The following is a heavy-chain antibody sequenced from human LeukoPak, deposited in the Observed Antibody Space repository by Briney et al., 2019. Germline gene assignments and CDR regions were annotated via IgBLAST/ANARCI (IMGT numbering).Heavy chain of an antibody. J-gene: IGHJ4*02. Sequence: GGSLRLSCVASGFSLSSYNMNWVRRAPGKGLEWVSSISTSSYYIYYTDSVRGRFIISRDNAKNSLYLQMNSLRAEDTAVYYCARETYSYDSSGYYYPSGFDYWGQGTLVTVSS. CDR1: GFSLSSYN. CDR3: ARETYSYDSSGYYYPSGFDY. V-gene: IGHV3-21*01. CDR2: ISTSSYYI. D-gene: IGHD3-22*01.